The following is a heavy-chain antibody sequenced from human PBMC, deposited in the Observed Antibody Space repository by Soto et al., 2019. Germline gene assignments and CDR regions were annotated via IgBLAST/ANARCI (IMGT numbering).Heavy chain of an antibody. CDR1: GFAVRHNY. J-gene: IGHJ6*04. CDR3: ARKTDSIPAGGDV. CDR2: IYSGGDT. Sequence: EVQLVESGGGLVQPGGSLRLSCTASGFAVRHNYMTWVRQAPGKGLEWVSLIYSGGDTAYADSVKGRFTISRHTSQNTLSLQMNSLSAEETAVYYCARKTDSIPAGGDVWGKGTAVTVSS. D-gene: IGHD2-21*01. V-gene: IGHV3-53*04.